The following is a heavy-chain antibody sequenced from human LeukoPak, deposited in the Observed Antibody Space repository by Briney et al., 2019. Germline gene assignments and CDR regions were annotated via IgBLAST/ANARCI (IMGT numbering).Heavy chain of an antibody. J-gene: IGHJ4*02. Sequence: ASVKVSCKASGGTFSSYAISWVRQAPGQGLEWMGGSIPIFGTANYAQKFQGRVTITADESTGTAYMELSSLRSEDTAVYYCARAGARYCSSTSCYNLDYWGQGTLVTVSS. V-gene: IGHV1-69*13. D-gene: IGHD2-2*02. CDR2: SIPIFGTA. CDR1: GGTFSSYA. CDR3: ARAGARYCSSTSCYNLDY.